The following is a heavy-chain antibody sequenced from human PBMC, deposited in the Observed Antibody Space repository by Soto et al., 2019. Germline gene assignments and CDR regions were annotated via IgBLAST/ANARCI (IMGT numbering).Heavy chain of an antibody. CDR1: GFTFSSYS. D-gene: IGHD5-12*01. CDR3: ASLGDSGYDDDAFDI. Sequence: RLSCAASGFTFSSYSMNWVRQAPGKGLEWVSSISSSSSYIYYADSVKSRFAISRDNAKNSLYLQMNSLRAEDTAVYYCASLGDSGYDDDAFDIWGQGTMVTVSS. J-gene: IGHJ3*02. V-gene: IGHV3-21*01. CDR2: ISSSSSYI.